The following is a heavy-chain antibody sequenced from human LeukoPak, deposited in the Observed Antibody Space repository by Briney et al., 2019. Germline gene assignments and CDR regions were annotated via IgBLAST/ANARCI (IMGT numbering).Heavy chain of an antibody. CDR3: ARVALYDSSGYCGFDY. V-gene: IGHV4-59*01. Sequence: SETLSLTCTVSGGSISSYYWGWIRQPPGQGLEWIGYIYYSGSTNYNPSLKSRVTISVDTSKNQFSLKLSSVTAADTAVYYCARVALYDSSGYCGFDYWGQGTLVTVSS. CDR1: GGSISSYY. J-gene: IGHJ4*02. D-gene: IGHD3-22*01. CDR2: IYYSGST.